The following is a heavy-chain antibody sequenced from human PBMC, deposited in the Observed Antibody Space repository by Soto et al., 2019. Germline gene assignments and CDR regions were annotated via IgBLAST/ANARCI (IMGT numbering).Heavy chain of an antibody. CDR2: INTDGSNT. D-gene: IGHD2-15*01. CDR3: AREFCSGGNCYTYYFDP. Sequence: RGESQILSGAPAELTFDGYWMRWVRPAPGKGLVWVSHINTDGSNTNYADSVKGRFTISRDNAKSTLFLQMNSLRDEDTAVYYCAREFCSGGNCYTYYFDPWGQGITLTVS. J-gene: IGHJ5*02. V-gene: IGHV3-74*01. CDR1: ELTFDGYW.